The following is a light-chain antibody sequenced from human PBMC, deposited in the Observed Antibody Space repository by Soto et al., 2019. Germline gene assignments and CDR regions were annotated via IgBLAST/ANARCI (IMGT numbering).Light chain of an antibody. V-gene: IGKV3-15*01. J-gene: IGKJ4*01. CDR3: QQYNNWPLT. CDR2: GAS. Sequence: EIVMPQSPATLSVSPGERCTLSGRASQNIRSNVAWYQQKPGQAPRLLIYGASTRATGIPARFSGSGSGTEFTLTISSLQSEEFAVYYCQQYNNWPLTFGGGTKVDIK. CDR1: QNIRSN.